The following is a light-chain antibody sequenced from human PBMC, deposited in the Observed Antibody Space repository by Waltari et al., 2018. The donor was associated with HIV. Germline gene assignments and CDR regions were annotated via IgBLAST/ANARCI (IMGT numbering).Light chain of an antibody. CDR1: SSNIGRHL. J-gene: IGLJ2*01. Sequence: QSVLTQPPSASGTAGQRVTISCSGSSSNIGRHLFFLYQQLPGSPPKLRIYKNNQRFSGVPGRFSGAKSGTSASLAISGLRSEDEAAYYCAAWDDNLVGHVVFGGGTNLTV. CDR2: KNN. CDR3: AAWDDNLVGHVV. V-gene: IGLV1-47*01.